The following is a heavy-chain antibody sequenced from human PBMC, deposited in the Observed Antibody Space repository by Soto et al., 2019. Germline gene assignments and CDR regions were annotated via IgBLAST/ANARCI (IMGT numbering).Heavy chain of an antibody. D-gene: IGHD3-3*01. Sequence: QVQLVQSGAEVKKPGASVKISCTASGYTVTTHYMHWVRQPPGRGLEWMGAINPGSGAAKYTQTFQARVTMTRDMSTNIVYMEMSALRSEDTAVFYCARGGVVGVAGSAAFDMWGQGTMVSVSS. CDR2: INPGSGAA. CDR1: GYTVTTHY. CDR3: ARGGVVGVAGSAAFDM. V-gene: IGHV1-46*01. J-gene: IGHJ3*02.